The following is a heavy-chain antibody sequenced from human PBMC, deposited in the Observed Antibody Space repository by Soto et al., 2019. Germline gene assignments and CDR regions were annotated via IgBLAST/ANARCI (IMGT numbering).Heavy chain of an antibody. CDR1: GFTFSSYA. Sequence: EVQLLESGGGLVQPGGSLRLSCAASGFTFSSYAMSWVRQAPGKGLEWVSAISGSGGSTYYADSVKGRFTISRDNSKNTLYLQMNSLRAEDTAVYYCAKEKVVPAAKRPRGHGYYGMDVWGQGTTVTVSS. D-gene: IGHD2-2*01. CDR3: AKEKVVPAAKRPRGHGYYGMDV. J-gene: IGHJ6*02. V-gene: IGHV3-23*01. CDR2: ISGSGGST.